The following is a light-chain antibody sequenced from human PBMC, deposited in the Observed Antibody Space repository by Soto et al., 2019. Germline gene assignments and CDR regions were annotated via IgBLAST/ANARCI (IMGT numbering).Light chain of an antibody. J-gene: IGLJ1*01. CDR3: ATWDESLKGV. V-gene: IGLV1-44*01. Sequence: QSVLTQPPSASGTPGQRVTISCSGSTSNIESHAVNWYQNLPGTAPKLLINTNNQRPSGVPDRFSGYKSGTSAYLVISGLQSEDEADYYCATWDESLKGVFGTGTRSPS. CDR1: TSNIESHA. CDR2: TNN.